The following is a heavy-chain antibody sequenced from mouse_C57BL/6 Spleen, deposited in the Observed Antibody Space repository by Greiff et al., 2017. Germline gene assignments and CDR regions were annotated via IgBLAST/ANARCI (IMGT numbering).Heavy chain of an antibody. Sequence: EVKLMESGGGLVQPGGSLKLSCAASGFTFSDYYMYWVRQTPEKRLEWVAYISNGGGSTYYPDTVKGRFTISRDNATNTLYLQMSRLKSEDTAMYYCARHPDLRWWYFDVWGTGTTVTVSS. CDR3: ARHPDLRWWYFDV. CDR1: GFTFSDYY. V-gene: IGHV5-12*01. CDR2: ISNGGGST. D-gene: IGHD1-1*01. J-gene: IGHJ1*03.